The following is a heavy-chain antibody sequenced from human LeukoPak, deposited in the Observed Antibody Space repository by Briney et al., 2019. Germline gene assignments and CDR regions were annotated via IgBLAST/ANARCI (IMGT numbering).Heavy chain of an antibody. J-gene: IGHJ6*03. CDR1: GFTSSSYG. V-gene: IGHV3-33*06. CDR2: IWYDGSNK. D-gene: IGHD2-2*01. CDR3: AKDSLGYCSSTSCQYYIDV. Sequence: GRSLRLSCAASGFTSSSYGMHWVRQAPGKGLEWVAVIWYDGSNKYYADSVKGRFTISRDNSKNTLYLQMNSLRAEDTAVYYCAKDSLGYCSSTSCQYYIDVWGKGTTVTVSS.